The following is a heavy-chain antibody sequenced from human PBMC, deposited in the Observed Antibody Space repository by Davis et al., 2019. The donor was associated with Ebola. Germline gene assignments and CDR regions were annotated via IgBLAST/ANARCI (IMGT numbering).Heavy chain of an antibody. J-gene: IGHJ6*02. V-gene: IGHV3-30*18. Sequence: GGSLRLSCAASGFTFSSYGMHWVRQVPGKGLEWVAVISYDGSNKYYADSVKGRFTISRDNSKNTLYLQMNSLRAEDTAVYYCAKDSVLPDYYYYYGMDVWGQGTTVTVSS. CDR3: AKDSVLPDYYYYYGMDV. D-gene: IGHD2-15*01. CDR2: ISYDGSNK. CDR1: GFTFSSYG.